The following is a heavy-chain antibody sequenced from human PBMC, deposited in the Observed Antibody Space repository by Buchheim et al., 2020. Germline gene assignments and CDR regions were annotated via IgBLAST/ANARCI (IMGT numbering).Heavy chain of an antibody. CDR1: GFTFSSYG. D-gene: IGHD2-15*01. CDR3: AKRMTPPGDY. J-gene: IGHJ4*02. Sequence: QVQLVESGGGVVQPGRSLRLSCAASGFTFSSYGMHWVRQAPGKGLEWVAVISYDGSNKYYADSVKGRFTISRDNSKNTLYLQMNSLRAEDTAVYYCAKRMTPPGDYWGQGTL. V-gene: IGHV3-30*18. CDR2: ISYDGSNK.